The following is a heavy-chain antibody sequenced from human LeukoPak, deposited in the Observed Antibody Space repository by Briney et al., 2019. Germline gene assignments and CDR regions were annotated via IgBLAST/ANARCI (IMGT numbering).Heavy chain of an antibody. Sequence: SETLSLTCTVSGGSISSYYWSWIRQPPGKGLEWIGYIYYSGSTYYSPSLKSRVTISVDTSKNQFSLKLSSVTAADTAVYYCARVRRAMIVAFDIWGQGTMVTVSS. CDR3: ARVRRAMIVAFDI. CDR1: GGSISSYY. CDR2: IYYSGST. D-gene: IGHD3-22*01. J-gene: IGHJ3*02. V-gene: IGHV4-59*12.